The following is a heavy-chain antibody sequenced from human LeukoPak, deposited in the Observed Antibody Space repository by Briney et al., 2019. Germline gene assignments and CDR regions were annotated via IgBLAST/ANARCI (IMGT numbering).Heavy chain of an antibody. V-gene: IGHV1-2*02. CDR2: INPNSGGT. Sequence: GASVKVSCKASGYTFTGYYMHWVRQAPGQGLEWMGWINPNSGGTNYAQKFQGRVTMTRDTSISTAYMELSRLRSDDTAVYYCASFEDYGDYRVGLTPFDYWGQGTLVTVSS. J-gene: IGHJ4*02. CDR1: GYTFTGYY. CDR3: ASFEDYGDYRVGLTPFDY. D-gene: IGHD4-17*01.